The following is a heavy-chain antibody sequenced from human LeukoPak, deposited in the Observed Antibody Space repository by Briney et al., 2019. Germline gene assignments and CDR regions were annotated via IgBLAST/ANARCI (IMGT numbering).Heavy chain of an antibody. CDR3: AKVAYNWNDWDAFDI. J-gene: IGHJ3*02. CDR1: GFTFSSYS. CDR2: ISSSSSTI. D-gene: IGHD1-1*01. V-gene: IGHV3-48*01. Sequence: GGSLRLSCAASGFTFSSYSMNWVRQAPGKGLEWVSYISSSSSTIYYADSVKGRFTISRDNSKNTLYLQMNSLRAEDTAVYYCAKVAYNWNDWDAFDIWGQGTMVTVSS.